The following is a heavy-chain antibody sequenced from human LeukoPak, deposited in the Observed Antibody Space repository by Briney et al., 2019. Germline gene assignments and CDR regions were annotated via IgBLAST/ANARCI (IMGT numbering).Heavy chain of an antibody. CDR2: IKQDGNEK. V-gene: IGHV3-7*03. D-gene: IGHD3-10*01. CDR3: ARDNGSGSYIHAFDI. J-gene: IGHJ3*02. CDR1: GFTFSSYW. Sequence: GGSLRLSCAASGFTFSSYWMSWVRQAPGKGLEWVANIKQDGNEKYYVDSVKGRFTISRDNARDSLYLQMNSLRSEDTAVYYCARDNGSGSYIHAFDIWGQGTMVTVSS.